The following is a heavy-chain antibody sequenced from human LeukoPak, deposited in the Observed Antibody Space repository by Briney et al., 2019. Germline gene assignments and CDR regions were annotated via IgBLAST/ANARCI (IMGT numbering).Heavy chain of an antibody. CDR1: GFTFSSYG. J-gene: IGHJ4*02. V-gene: IGHV3-30*03. D-gene: IGHD4-17*01. CDR2: ISYDGSNK. Sequence: PGGSLRLSCAASGFTFSSYGMHWVRQAPGKGLEWVAVISYDGSNKYYADSVKGRFTTSRDNSKNTLYLQMNSLRAEDTAVYYCARGTVTAPDYWGQGTLATVSS. CDR3: ARGTVTAPDY.